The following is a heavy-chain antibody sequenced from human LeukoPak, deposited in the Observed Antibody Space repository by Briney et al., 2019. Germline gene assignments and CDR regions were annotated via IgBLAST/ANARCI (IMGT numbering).Heavy chain of an antibody. CDR3: ARGGSLTTFD. D-gene: IGHD3-16*01. V-gene: IGHV4-59*01. J-gene: IGHJ4*02. CDR2: IQYRGTA. Sequence: PSQTLSLTCTVSGGSISTYYWTWIRQPPGKGLEWLGYIQYRGTADYNPPLKSRVSISLDTSNDQCSLRLTSVTAADTAMYYCARGGSLTTFDWGQGTLVTVSS. CDR1: GGSISTYY.